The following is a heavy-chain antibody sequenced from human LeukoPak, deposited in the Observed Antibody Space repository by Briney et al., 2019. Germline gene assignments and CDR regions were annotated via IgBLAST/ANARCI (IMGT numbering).Heavy chain of an antibody. CDR1: GGSISSYY. V-gene: IGHV4-59*01. CDR3: ARGGWYPESFQH. J-gene: IGHJ1*01. CDR2: IYYSGST. D-gene: IGHD6-19*01. Sequence: SETLSLTCTVSGGSISSYYWNWIRQPPGKGLEWIGYIYYSGSTNYNPSLKSRVTISVDTSKNQFSLKLSSVAAADTAVYYCARGGWYPESFQHWGQGALVTVSS.